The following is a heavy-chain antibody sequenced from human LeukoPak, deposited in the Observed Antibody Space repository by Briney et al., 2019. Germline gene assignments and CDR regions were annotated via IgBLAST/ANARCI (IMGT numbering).Heavy chain of an antibody. Sequence: ASVKVSCKASGYTFTSYDINWVRQATGQGLEWMGWMNPNSGNTGYAQKFQGRVTMTRNTSISTAYMELSSLRSEDTAVYYCARDDYGDYVEDNWFDPWGQGTLVTVSS. CDR3: ARDDYGDYVEDNWFDP. CDR2: MNPNSGNT. D-gene: IGHD4-17*01. V-gene: IGHV1-8*01. J-gene: IGHJ5*02. CDR1: GYTFTSYD.